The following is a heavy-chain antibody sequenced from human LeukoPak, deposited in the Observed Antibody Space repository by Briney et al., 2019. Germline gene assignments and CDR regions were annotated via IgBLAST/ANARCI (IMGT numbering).Heavy chain of an antibody. D-gene: IGHD3-22*01. CDR2: IYYSGST. CDR1: GGSISSYY. CDR3: ARQKRDSSGYYTFDY. Sequence: SETLSHTCTVSGGSISSYYWSWIRQPPGKGLEWIGYIYYSGSTNYNPSLKSRVTISVDTSKNQFSLKLSSVTAADTAVYYCARQKRDSSGYYTFDYWGQGTLVTVSS. V-gene: IGHV4-59*08. J-gene: IGHJ4*02.